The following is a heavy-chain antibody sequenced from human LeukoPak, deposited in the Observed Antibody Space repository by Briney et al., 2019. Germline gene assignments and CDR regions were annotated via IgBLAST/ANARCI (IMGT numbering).Heavy chain of an antibody. D-gene: IGHD3-22*01. CDR1: GGTFSSYA. J-gene: IGHJ4*02. V-gene: IGHV1-69*13. CDR3: ARAYYYDSSGHYPPRGRTFFDY. Sequence: SVKVSCKASGGTFSSYAISWVRQAPGQGLEWMGGIIPIFGTANYAQKFQGRVTITADESTSTAYMELSSLRSEDTAVYYCARAYYYDSSGHYPPRGRTFFDYWGQGTLVTVSS. CDR2: IIPIFGTA.